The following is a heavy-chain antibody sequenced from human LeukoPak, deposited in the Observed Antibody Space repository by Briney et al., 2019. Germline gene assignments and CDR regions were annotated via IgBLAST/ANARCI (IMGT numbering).Heavy chain of an antibody. D-gene: IGHD3/OR15-3a*01. CDR3: ARQTGSGLFILP. J-gene: IGHJ4*02. CDR1: GGSISSSSYY. Sequence: PSETLSLTCTVSGGSISSSSYYWGWIRQPPGKGLEWIGSVYHSGSTYYSPSLKSRVTISVDTSKNQFSLKLSSVTAADTAVYYCARQTGSGLFILPGGQGTLVTVSS. V-gene: IGHV4-39*07. CDR2: VYHSGST.